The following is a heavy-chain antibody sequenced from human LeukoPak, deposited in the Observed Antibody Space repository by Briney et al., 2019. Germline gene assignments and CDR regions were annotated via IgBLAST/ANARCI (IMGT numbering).Heavy chain of an antibody. J-gene: IGHJ4*02. CDR2: ISGSGGST. CDR1: GFTFSSYA. Sequence: GGSLRLSCAASGFTFSSYAMSWVRQAPGKGLEWVSAISGSGGSTYYADSVKGRFTISRDNSKNTLYLQMNSLRAEDTAVYYCAKDQVPAAIPEYYFDYWGQGTLVTVSS. V-gene: IGHV3-23*01. CDR3: AKDQVPAAIPEYYFDY. D-gene: IGHD2-2*02.